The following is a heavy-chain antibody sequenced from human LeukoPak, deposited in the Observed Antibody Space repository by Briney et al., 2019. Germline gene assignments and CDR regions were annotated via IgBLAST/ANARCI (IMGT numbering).Heavy chain of an antibody. CDR1: GGSISSGSYY. Sequence: SETLSLTCTVSGGSISSGSYYWSWIRQPAGKGLEWIGRIYTSGSTNYNPSLKSRVTISVDTSKNQFSLKLSSVTAADTAVYYCARHGTIGNLLLWFGESIGMDVWGKGTTVTISS. D-gene: IGHD3-10*01. CDR3: ARHGTIGNLLLWFGESIGMDV. V-gene: IGHV4-61*02. CDR2: IYTSGST. J-gene: IGHJ6*04.